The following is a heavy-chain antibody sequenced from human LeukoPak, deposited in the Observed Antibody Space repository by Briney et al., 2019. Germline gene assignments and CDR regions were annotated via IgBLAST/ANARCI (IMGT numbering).Heavy chain of an antibody. CDR2: INHSGSA. CDR3: ARAKNDFWSGYYSSGMDV. J-gene: IGHJ6*02. V-gene: IGHV4-34*01. CDR1: GGSFSGYY. D-gene: IGHD3-3*01. Sequence: HPSETLSLTCAVYGGSFSGYYWSWIRKPPGQGLEWIGEINHSGSANYNPSLQSRVTISVDTSKNQFSLKLSSVTAADTAVYYCARAKNDFWSGYYSSGMDVWGQGTTVTVSS.